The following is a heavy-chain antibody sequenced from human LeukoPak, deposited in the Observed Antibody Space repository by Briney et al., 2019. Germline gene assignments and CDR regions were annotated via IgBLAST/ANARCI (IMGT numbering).Heavy chain of an antibody. Sequence: SETLSLTCTVSGGSISSSSYYWGWIRQPPGNGLEWIGSIYYSGSTYYNPSLKSRVTISVDTSKNQFSLKLSSVTAADTAVYYCARVITMIVVVIYNWFDPWGQGTLVTVSS. V-gene: IGHV4-39*07. J-gene: IGHJ5*02. CDR2: IYYSGST. D-gene: IGHD3-22*01. CDR1: GGSISSSSYY. CDR3: ARVITMIVVVIYNWFDP.